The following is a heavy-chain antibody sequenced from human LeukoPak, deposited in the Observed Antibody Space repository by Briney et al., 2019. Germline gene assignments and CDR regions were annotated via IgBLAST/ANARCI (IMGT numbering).Heavy chain of an antibody. CDR1: GGSISSSSYY. V-gene: IGHV4-39*01. CDR2: IYYSGST. D-gene: IGHD3-3*01. J-gene: IGHJ4*02. Sequence: PSETLSLTCTVSGGSISSSSYYWGWIRQPPGKGLEWIGSIYYSGSTYYNPSLKSRVTISVDTSKNQFSLKLSSVTAADTAVYYCARLFWKGYFGYWGQGTLVTVSS. CDR3: ARLFWKGYFGY.